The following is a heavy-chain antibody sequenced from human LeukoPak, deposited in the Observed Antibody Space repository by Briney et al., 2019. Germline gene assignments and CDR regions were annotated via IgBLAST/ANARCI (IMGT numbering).Heavy chain of an antibody. D-gene: IGHD3-22*01. J-gene: IGHJ4*02. CDR2: ISSSSYI. V-gene: IGHV3-21*01. CDR1: GFTFSSYS. Sequence: PGGSLRLSCAASGFTFSSYSMNWVRQAPGKGLEWVSSISSSSYIYYADSVKGRFTISRDNAKNSLYLQMNSLRAEDTAVYYCAGDYYDSSGYSYFDYWGQGTLVTVSS. CDR3: AGDYYDSSGYSYFDY.